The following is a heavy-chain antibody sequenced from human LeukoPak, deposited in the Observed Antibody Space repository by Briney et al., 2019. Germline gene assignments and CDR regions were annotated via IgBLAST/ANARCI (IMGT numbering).Heavy chain of an antibody. CDR1: GCTFTGYY. Sequence: GASVKVSCKASGCTFTGYYMHWVRPAPGQGLEWMGWINPNSGGTNYAQKFQGRVTMTRDTSISTAYMELSRLRSDDTAVYYCARAASVLGVRFYFDYWGQGTLVTVSS. J-gene: IGHJ4*02. D-gene: IGHD2-8*02. CDR3: ARAASVLGVRFYFDY. V-gene: IGHV1-2*02. CDR2: INPNSGGT.